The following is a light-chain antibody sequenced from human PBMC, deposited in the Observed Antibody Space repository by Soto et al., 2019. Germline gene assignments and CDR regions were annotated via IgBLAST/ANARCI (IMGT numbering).Light chain of an antibody. J-gene: IGKJ3*01. V-gene: IGKV3-20*01. Sequence: EMVLTQSPGTLSLSPGARATLSCRASQSVSSSYLAWYQQKPGQAPRLLIYGASSRATGIPDRFSGSGSGTDFTLTITRLEPEDFAVYYCQQYSDSPRTFGPGTKVD. CDR1: QSVSSSY. CDR2: GAS. CDR3: QQYSDSPRT.